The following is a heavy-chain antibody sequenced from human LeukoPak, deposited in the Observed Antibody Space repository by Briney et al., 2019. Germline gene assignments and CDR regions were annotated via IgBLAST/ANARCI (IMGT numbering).Heavy chain of an antibody. CDR2: ISTSGGST. D-gene: IGHD6-25*01. CDR1: EFTFSNYG. J-gene: IGHJ4*02. Sequence: GGSLRLSCAASEFTFSNYGMTWVRQAPGKGLEWVSSISTSGGSTYYADSVKGRFTISRGNAKNSLYLQMNSLRAEDTAVYYCASSGADYWGQGTLVTVSS. CDR3: ASSGADY. V-gene: IGHV3-23*01.